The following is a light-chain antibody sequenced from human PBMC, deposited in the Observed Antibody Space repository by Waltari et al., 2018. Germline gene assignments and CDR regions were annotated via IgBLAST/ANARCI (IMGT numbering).Light chain of an antibody. V-gene: IGKV3-15*01. J-gene: IGKJ5*01. Sequence: EIVMTQSPATLSVSRGETATLSCRSSQSVSSNVPWYQKKLGQAPMLLIYDASTRATSIPAKFRGSGSVTEFTLTISSLQSEDFAVYYCQQYNRWPPITFGHGTRLEIK. CDR1: QSVSSN. CDR3: QQYNRWPPIT. CDR2: DAS.